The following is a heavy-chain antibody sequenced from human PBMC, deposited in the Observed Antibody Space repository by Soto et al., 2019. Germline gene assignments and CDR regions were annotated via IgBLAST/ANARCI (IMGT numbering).Heavy chain of an antibody. Sequence: GGSLRLSCAASGFIFSDHCMHWVRQAPGKGLVWVSRIKYDGTSTSYADSVQGRFTISRDNARNTVYLQMNSLRAEDTAVYYCARGIKNYYGVDVWGQGTTVTVSS. CDR3: ARGIKNYYGVDV. CDR2: IKYDGTST. V-gene: IGHV3-74*01. D-gene: IGHD2-15*01. CDR1: GFIFSDHC. J-gene: IGHJ6*02.